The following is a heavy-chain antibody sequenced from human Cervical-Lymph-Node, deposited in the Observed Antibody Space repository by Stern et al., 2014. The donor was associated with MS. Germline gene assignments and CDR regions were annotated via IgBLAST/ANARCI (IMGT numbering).Heavy chain of an antibody. CDR3: ARGLPSF. D-gene: IGHD1-26*01. J-gene: IGHJ4*02. CDR1: GFTFSAYY. V-gene: IGHV3-11*01. Sequence: QVQLVQSGGDLVKPGGSLRLSCAASGFTFSAYYMNWIRQAPGQGLEWLSYISSNGTVIYYADSVKGRFIISRDNAKQSLYLQMNRLRAEGTAVYYCARGLPSFWGQGSLVTVSP. CDR2: ISSNGTVI.